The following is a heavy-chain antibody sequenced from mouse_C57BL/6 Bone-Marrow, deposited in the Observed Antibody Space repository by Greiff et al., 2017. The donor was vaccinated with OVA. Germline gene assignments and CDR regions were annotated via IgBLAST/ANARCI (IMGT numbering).Heavy chain of an antibody. CDR2: IDPENGDT. CDR1: GFNIKDDY. CDR3: TTRGGSSLFDY. V-gene: IGHV14-4*01. Sequence: EVQLQQSGAELVRPGASVKLSCTASGFNIKDDYMHWVKQRPEQGLEWIGWIDPENGDTEYASKFQGKATITADTYSNTAYLQLSSLTSEDTAVYYCTTRGGSSLFDYWGQGTTLTVSS. J-gene: IGHJ2*01. D-gene: IGHD1-1*01.